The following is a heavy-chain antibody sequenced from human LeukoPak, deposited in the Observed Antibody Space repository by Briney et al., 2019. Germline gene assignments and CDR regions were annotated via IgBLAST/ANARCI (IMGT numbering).Heavy chain of an antibody. V-gene: IGHV3-23*01. Sequence: GGSLRLSCAASGFTFSSYAMSWVRQAPGKVLEWVSAISSSGGSTYYADSVKGRFTISRDNSKNTLYLQMNSLRAEDTAVYYCANSIYDFWSGYRPPSYYYYGMDVWGQGTTVTVSS. J-gene: IGHJ6*02. D-gene: IGHD3-3*01. CDR1: GFTFSSYA. CDR2: ISSSGGST. CDR3: ANSIYDFWSGYRPPSYYYYGMDV.